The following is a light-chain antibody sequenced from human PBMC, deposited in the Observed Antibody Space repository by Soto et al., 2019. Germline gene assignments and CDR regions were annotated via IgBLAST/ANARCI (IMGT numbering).Light chain of an antibody. J-gene: IGLJ2*01. CDR1: SSDVGGYNY. Sequence: QSVLTQPRSVSGSPGQSVTISCTGTSSDVGGYNYVSWYQQHPGKAPKLMIYGVSKRPSGVPDRFSGSKPGNTASLTISGLQAEDEADYYCCSYAGSYTHVVFGGGTKVTVL. CDR3: CSYAGSYTHVV. V-gene: IGLV2-11*01. CDR2: GVS.